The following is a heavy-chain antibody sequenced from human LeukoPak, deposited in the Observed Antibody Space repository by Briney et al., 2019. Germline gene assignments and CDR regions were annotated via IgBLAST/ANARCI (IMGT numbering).Heavy chain of an antibody. V-gene: IGHV3-66*01. CDR1: GFTVSSNY. J-gene: IGHJ4*02. D-gene: IGHD5-18*01. Sequence: PGGSLRLSCAASGFTVSSNYMSWVRQAPGKGLEWLSVIYSGGSTYYADSVKGRFTISRDNSKNTLYLQMNSLRAEDTAVYYCTTKRRYSYGYADWGQGTLVTVSS. CDR3: TTKRRYSYGYAD. CDR2: IYSGGST.